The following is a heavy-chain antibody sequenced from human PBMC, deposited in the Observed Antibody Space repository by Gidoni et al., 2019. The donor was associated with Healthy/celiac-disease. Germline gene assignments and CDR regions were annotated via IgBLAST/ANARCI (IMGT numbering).Heavy chain of an antibody. CDR1: GFTFDDYG. D-gene: IGHD3-10*01. CDR2: INWNGGST. J-gene: IGHJ5*02. V-gene: IGHV3-20*04. Sequence: EVQLVESGGGVVRPGGSLRLSCAASGFTFDDYGMSWVRQAPGKGLEWVSGINWNGGSTGYADSVKGRFTISRDNAKNSLYLQMNSLRAEDTALYYCARVQDYGSGSYHQTYNWFDPWGQGTLVTVSS. CDR3: ARVQDYGSGSYHQTYNWFDP.